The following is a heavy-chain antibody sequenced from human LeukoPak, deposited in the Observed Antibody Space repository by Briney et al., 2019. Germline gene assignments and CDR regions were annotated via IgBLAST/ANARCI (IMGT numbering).Heavy chain of an antibody. CDR3: ARDYPGIRGFDWFSVSSRYYYGMDV. CDR1: GYTFTSYF. J-gene: IGHJ6*02. CDR2: INPSTGSA. Sequence: ASVKVSCKTSGYTFTSYFMHWVRQAPGQGPEWMAIINPSTGSANYAQEFRGRFTMTRDTSTRTFFMELSSLRSEDTAVYYCARDYPGIRGFDWFSVSSRYYYGMDVWGQGTTVTVSS. V-gene: IGHV1-46*01. D-gene: IGHD3-9*01.